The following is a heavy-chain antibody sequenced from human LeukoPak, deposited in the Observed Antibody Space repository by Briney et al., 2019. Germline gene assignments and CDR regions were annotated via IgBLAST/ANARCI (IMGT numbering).Heavy chain of an antibody. D-gene: IGHD3-22*01. CDR1: GFTFSDYY. J-gene: IGHJ4*02. V-gene: IGHV3-11*01. Sequence: PGGSLRLSCAASGFTFSDYYMSWIRQAPGKGLEWVSYISSSGSTIYYADSVKGRFTISRDNAKNSLYLQMNSLRAEDTAVYYCARDRRLSGYYYDSSGSVFDYWGQGTLVTVSS. CDR2: ISSSGSTI. CDR3: ARDRRLSGYYYDSSGSVFDY.